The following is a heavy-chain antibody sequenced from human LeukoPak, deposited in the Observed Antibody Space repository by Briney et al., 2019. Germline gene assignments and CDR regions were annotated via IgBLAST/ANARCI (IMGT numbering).Heavy chain of an antibody. D-gene: IGHD1-1*01. CDR3: GRDGNNDFDY. CDR2: ISGGSSRI. Sequence: GGSLRLSCAASGFTFTSYTMNWVRQAPGKGLEWLSYISGGSSRIYYADSVKGRFTISRDDAKNSVYLQMNSLRDEDTAMYYCGRDGNNDFDYGGKETGVTVSS. V-gene: IGHV3-48*02. J-gene: IGHJ4*02. CDR1: GFTFTSYT.